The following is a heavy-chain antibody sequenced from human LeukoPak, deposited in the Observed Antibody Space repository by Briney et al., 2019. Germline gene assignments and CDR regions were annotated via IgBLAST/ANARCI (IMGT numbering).Heavy chain of an antibody. CDR1: GGSTSSYY. CDR3: ARGSDFQR. CDR2: IYYSGST. Sequence: SDTLSLTCTVSGGSTSSYYWSWIRQPPGKGLEWIGYIYYSGSTNYNPSLKSRVTISVDTSKNQFSLKLSSVTAADTAVYYCARGSDFQRWGQGTLVTVSS. J-gene: IGHJ1*01. V-gene: IGHV4-59*08.